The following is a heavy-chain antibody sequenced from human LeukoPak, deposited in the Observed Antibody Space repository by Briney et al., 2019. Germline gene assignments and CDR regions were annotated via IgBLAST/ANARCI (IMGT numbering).Heavy chain of an antibody. Sequence: GASVTVSCKASGCTFTSYYMHWVRQAPGQGLEWMGIINPSGGSTSYAQKFQGRVTMTRDTSTSTVYMELSSLRSEDTAVYYCARVNWNYSYGMDVWGQGTTVTVSS. CDR2: INPSGGST. CDR3: ARVNWNYSYGMDV. CDR1: GCTFTSYY. D-gene: IGHD1-20*01. V-gene: IGHV1-46*01. J-gene: IGHJ6*02.